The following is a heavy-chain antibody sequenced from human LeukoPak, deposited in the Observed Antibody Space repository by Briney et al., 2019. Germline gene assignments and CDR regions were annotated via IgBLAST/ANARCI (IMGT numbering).Heavy chain of an antibody. CDR3: ARDPPFREDLWSGTFDY. CDR1: GYTFTSYG. Sequence: ASVKVSCKASGYTFTSYGISWVRQAPGQGLEWMGWISAYNGNTNYAQKLQGRVTMTTDTSTGTAYMELRSLRSDDTAVYYCARDPPFREDLWSGTFDYWGQGTLVTVSS. CDR2: ISAYNGNT. V-gene: IGHV1-18*01. J-gene: IGHJ4*02. D-gene: IGHD3-3*01.